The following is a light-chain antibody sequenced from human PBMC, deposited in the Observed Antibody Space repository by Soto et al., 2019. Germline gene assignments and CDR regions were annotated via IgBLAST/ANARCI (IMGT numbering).Light chain of an antibody. CDR2: AAS. V-gene: IGKV1-39*01. CDR3: QHSYTTPPWT. J-gene: IGKJ1*01. CDR1: QSISRY. Sequence: DLQMTQSPSSVSASAGDRVTITCRASQSISRYLNWYQQKPGKAPKLLIYAASNLQSGVPSKFIGSESEPVFTPTTSSLQPEDFATYYCQHSYTTPPWTFGQGTKVEIK.